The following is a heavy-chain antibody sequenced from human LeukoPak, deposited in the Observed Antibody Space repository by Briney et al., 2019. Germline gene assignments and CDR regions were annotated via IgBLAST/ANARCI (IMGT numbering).Heavy chain of an antibody. CDR3: ARLTPYGDYDAFDI. J-gene: IGHJ3*02. CDR2: IYTSGST. Sequence: SETLSLTCTVSGGSISSYYWSWIRQPAGKGLEWIGRIYTSGSTNYNPSLKSRVTMSVDTSKNQFSLKLSSVTAADTAVYYCARLTPYGDYDAFDIWGQGTMVTVSS. V-gene: IGHV4-4*07. D-gene: IGHD4-17*01. CDR1: GGSISSYY.